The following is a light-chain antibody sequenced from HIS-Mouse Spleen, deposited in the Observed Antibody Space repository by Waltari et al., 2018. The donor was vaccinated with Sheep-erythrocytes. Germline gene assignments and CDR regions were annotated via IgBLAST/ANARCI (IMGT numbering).Light chain of an antibody. CDR3: QQRYSTPQFT. CDR1: QSISSY. CDR2: AAS. Sequence: DIQMTQSPSSLSASVGDSVTITCRASQSISSYLNWYQQKPGKAPKLLIYAASSLQSRVASRCSGSGAATDFTLTISSLQPEDFATYYCQQRYSTPQFTFGPGTKVDIK. V-gene: IGKV1-39*01. J-gene: IGKJ3*01.